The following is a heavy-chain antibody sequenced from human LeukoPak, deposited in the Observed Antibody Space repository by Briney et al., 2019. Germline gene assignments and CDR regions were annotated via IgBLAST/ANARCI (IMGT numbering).Heavy chain of an antibody. J-gene: IGHJ4*02. CDR3: ARHESAVGALFY. CDR2: IYYSGIT. D-gene: IGHD3-16*01. Sequence: SETLSLTCTVSGGSISTYYWSWIRQPPGKGLEWIGYIYYSGITNYNPSLKSRVTISVDTSKNQFSLKLNSVSAADTAMYYCARHESAVGALFYWGQGTLVTASS. CDR1: GGSISTYY. V-gene: IGHV4-59*08.